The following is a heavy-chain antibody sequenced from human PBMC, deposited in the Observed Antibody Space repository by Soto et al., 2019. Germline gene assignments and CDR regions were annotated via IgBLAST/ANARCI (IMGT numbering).Heavy chain of an antibody. V-gene: IGHV4-34*01. CDR2: INHSGST. Sequence: KTSETLSLTCAVYGGSFSGYYWSWIRQPPGKGLEWIGDINHSGSTNYNPSLKSRVTISVDTSKNQFSLKLSSVTAADTAVYYCARGGRYYDILTGPTPTHNWFDPWGQGTLVTVSS. CDR3: ARGGRYYDILTGPTPTHNWFDP. CDR1: GGSFSGYY. J-gene: IGHJ5*02. D-gene: IGHD3-9*01.